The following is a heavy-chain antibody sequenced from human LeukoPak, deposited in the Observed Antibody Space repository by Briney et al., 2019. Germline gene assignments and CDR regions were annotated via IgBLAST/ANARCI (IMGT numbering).Heavy chain of an antibody. CDR2: INHSGIT. CDR1: GGSISSYY. Sequence: SETLSLTCTVSGGSISSYYWSWIRQPPGKGLEWIGYINHSGITNNNPSLKSRVTTSVDTPKNQFSLKLSSVTAADTAVYYCARFYYDSSGYGFDSWGQGTKVTVSS. V-gene: IGHV4-59*01. J-gene: IGHJ3*02. D-gene: IGHD3-22*01. CDR3: ARFYYDSSGYGFDS.